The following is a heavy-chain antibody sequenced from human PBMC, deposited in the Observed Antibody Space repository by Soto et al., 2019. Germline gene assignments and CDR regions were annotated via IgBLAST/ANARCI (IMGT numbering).Heavy chain of an antibody. CDR1: GFTFSDHL. J-gene: IGHJ4*02. Sequence: EVQLVESGGGLVQPGGSLRLSCAVSGFTFSDHLMDWVRQAPGKGLEWVGRIRTKANSYTTEYAASVKGRFTISRDDSKISLFLQMNSLNTEDTAVYYCARRLGSYRTNDYWGQGTLVTVSS. V-gene: IGHV3-72*01. D-gene: IGHD1-26*01. CDR3: ARRLGSYRTNDY. CDR2: IRTKANSYTT.